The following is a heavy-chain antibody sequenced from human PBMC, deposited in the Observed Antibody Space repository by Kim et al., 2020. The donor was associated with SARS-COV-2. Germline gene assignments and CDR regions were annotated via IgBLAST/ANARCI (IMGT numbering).Heavy chain of an antibody. J-gene: IGHJ6*02. Sequence: SETLSLTCTVSGGSISSYYWSWIRQPAGKGLEWIGRIYTSGSTNYNPSLKSRVTMSVDTSKNQFSLKLSSVTAADTAVYYCARDRYFDWFRPYYGMDVWGQGTTVTVSS. CDR2: IYTSGST. V-gene: IGHV4-4*07. D-gene: IGHD3-9*01. CDR3: ARDRYFDWFRPYYGMDV. CDR1: GGSISSYY.